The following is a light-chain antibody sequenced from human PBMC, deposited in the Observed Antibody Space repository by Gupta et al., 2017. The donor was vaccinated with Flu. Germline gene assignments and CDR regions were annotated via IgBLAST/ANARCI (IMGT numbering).Light chain of an antibody. CDR2: KDA. J-gene: IGKJ2*01. CDR1: PRIGNW. Sequence: IHMTQSPSTLSASVGDSVTISCRARPRIGNWLAWYQQKPGKTPTLLIYKDATLQRGVPSRFSGSGSGAEVTLTITGLQQDDVATYYYQQYSNYTCKFGQGTKLEI. V-gene: IGKV1-5*03. CDR3: QQYSNYTCK.